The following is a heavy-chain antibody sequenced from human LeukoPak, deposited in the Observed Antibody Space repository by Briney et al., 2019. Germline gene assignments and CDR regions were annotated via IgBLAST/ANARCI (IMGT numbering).Heavy chain of an antibody. J-gene: IGHJ3*02. CDR1: GGTFSSYT. Sequence: SVKVSCKASGGTFSSYTISWVRQAPGQGLEWMGRIIPILGIANYAQKFQGRVTITADKSTSTAYMELSSLRSEDTAVYYCASPMNAGQLWFGYDALDIWGQGTMVTVSS. D-gene: IGHD5-18*01. V-gene: IGHV1-69*02. CDR3: ASPMNAGQLWFGYDALDI. CDR2: IIPILGIA.